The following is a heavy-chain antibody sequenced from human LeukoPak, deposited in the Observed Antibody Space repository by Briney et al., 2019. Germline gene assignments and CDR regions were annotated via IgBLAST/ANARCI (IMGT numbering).Heavy chain of an antibody. CDR1: GGSISSGSYY. Sequence: PSETLSLTCTVSGGSISSGSYYWSWIRQPAGKGLEWIGRIYTSGSTNYNPSLKSRVTISVDTSKNQFSLKLSSVTAADTAVYYCARDLGGYEFDYWGQGTLVTVPS. CDR3: ARDLGGYEFDY. V-gene: IGHV4-61*02. J-gene: IGHJ4*02. CDR2: IYTSGST. D-gene: IGHD5-12*01.